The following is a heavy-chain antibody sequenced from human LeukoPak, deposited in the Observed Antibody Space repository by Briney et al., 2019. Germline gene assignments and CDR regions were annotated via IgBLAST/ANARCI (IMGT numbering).Heavy chain of an antibody. Sequence: PGGSLGLSCAASGFTFSSYGMHWVRQAPGKGLEWVAFIRYDGSNKYYADSVKGRFTISRDNSKNTLYLQMNSLRAEDTAVYYCANPRLDDYYTDVWGKGTTVTVSS. V-gene: IGHV3-30*02. CDR3: ANPRLDDYYTDV. J-gene: IGHJ6*03. CDR1: GFTFSSYG. CDR2: IRYDGSNK.